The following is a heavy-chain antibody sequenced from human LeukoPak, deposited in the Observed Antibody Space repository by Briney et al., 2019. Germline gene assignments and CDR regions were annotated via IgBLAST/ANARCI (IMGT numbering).Heavy chain of an antibody. D-gene: IGHD3-10*01. CDR2: ISYDGSNK. Sequence: GGSLRLSCAASGFTFSSYAMHWVRQAPGKGLEWVAVISYDGSNKYYADSVKGRFTISRDNSKNTLYLQMNSLRAEDTAVYYCARDHGSGSYTYYYGMDVWGQGTTVTVSS. J-gene: IGHJ6*02. CDR1: GFTFSSYA. V-gene: IGHV3-30-3*01. CDR3: ARDHGSGSYTYYYGMDV.